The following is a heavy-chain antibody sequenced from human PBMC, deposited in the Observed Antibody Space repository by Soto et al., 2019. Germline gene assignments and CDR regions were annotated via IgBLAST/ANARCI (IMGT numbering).Heavy chain of an antibody. CDR1: GSSISPYY. Sequence: KSSETLSLTCIVSGSSISPYYWTWIRQPPGKGLEWIGNVYYSGSTNYNPSLKSRVTMSVDRSRNQFSLRLTSVTAVDTAVYFCSRVGGYYGDYPNFDYWGQGSRVTVSS. D-gene: IGHD4-17*01. CDR3: SRVGGYYGDYPNFDY. J-gene: IGHJ4*02. V-gene: IGHV4-59*01. CDR2: VYYSGST.